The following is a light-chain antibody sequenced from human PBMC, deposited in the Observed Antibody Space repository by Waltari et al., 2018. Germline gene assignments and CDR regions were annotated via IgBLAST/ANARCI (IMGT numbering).Light chain of an antibody. CDR1: SIHVVSYLH. CDR3: SSYTGIRSVI. Sequence: QSALTQPPSASGSPGQSVTIPCSGSSIHVVSYLHVSWYQQNPGKAPRLSIYEVNQRPSGVPDRFSGSKSGNTASLTVSGLQSEDEAVYFCSSYTGIRSVIFGGGTHLSVL. CDR2: EVN. V-gene: IGLV2-8*01. J-gene: IGLJ2*01.